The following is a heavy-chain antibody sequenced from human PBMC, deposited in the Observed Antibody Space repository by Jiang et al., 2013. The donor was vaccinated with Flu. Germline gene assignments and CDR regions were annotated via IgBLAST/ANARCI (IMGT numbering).Heavy chain of an antibody. D-gene: IGHD2-15*01. J-gene: IGHJ5*02. CDR3: AREYCSGGSCYIDP. V-gene: IGHV4-61*01. CDR2: IYYSGST. Sequence: GSGLVKPSETLSLTCTVSGGSVSSGSYYWSWIRQPPGKGLEWIGHIYYSGSTNYNPSLKSRVTISLDTSKNQFSLKLSSVTAADTAVYYCAREYCSGGSCYIDPWGPGNPGHRSPQ. CDR1: GGSVSSGSYY.